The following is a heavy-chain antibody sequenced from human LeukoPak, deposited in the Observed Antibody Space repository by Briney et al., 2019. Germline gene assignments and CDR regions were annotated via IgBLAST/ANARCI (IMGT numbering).Heavy chain of an antibody. Sequence: RSGRSLRLSCAASGFTFDDYAMHWVRQAPGKGLEWVSGISWNSGSIGYADSVKGRFTISRDNAKNSLYLQMNSLRAEDTALYYCAKDIGLALWFGESHFDYWGQGTLVTVSS. CDR2: ISWNSGSI. V-gene: IGHV3-9*01. D-gene: IGHD3-10*01. CDR3: AKDIGLALWFGESHFDY. J-gene: IGHJ4*02. CDR1: GFTFDDYA.